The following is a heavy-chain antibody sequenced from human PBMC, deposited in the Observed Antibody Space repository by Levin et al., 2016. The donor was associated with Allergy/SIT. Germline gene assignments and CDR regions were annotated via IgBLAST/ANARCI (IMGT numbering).Heavy chain of an antibody. D-gene: IGHD3-16*02. CDR3: ARPYRRTEAYYYYGMDV. CDR2: IDPSDSYT. J-gene: IGHJ6*02. CDR1: GYSFTSYW. Sequence: KVSCKGSGYSFTSYWISWVRQMPGKGLEWMGRIDPSDSYTNYSPSFQGHVTISADKSISTAYLQWSSLKASDTAMYYCARPYRRTEAYYYYGMDVWGQGTTVTVSS. V-gene: IGHV5-10-1*01.